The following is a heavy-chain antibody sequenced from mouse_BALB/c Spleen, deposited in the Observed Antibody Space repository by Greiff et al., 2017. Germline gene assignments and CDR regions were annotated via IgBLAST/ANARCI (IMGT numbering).Heavy chain of an antibody. J-gene: IGHJ1*01. CDR2: IYWDDDK. D-gene: IGHD2-4*01. CDR3: ARRAPQYDYDGNWYFDV. CDR1: GFSLSTSGMG. V-gene: IGHV8-12*01. Sequence: QVTLKESGPGILQPSQTLSLTCSFSGFSLSTSGMGVSWIRQPSGKGLEWLAHIYWDDDKRYNPSLKSRLTISKDTSRNQVFLKITSVDTADTATYYCARRAPQYDYDGNWYFDVWGAGTTVTVSS.